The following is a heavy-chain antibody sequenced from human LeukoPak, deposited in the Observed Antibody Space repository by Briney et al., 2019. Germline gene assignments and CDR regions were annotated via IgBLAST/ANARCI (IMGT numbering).Heavy chain of an antibody. CDR2: IHYSGST. J-gene: IGHJ3*02. V-gene: IGHV4-59*08. D-gene: IGHD2-2*03. Sequence: SETLSLTCAVSGGSITSYYWSWVRQPPGRGLEWIASIHYSGSTSYNSSLKSRVTISVDTSKNQFSLKLTSMTAADTAVYYCARGRIGYCGSTSCPGTFDIWGQGTMVTVSS. CDR3: ARGRIGYCGSTSCPGTFDI. CDR1: GGSITSYY.